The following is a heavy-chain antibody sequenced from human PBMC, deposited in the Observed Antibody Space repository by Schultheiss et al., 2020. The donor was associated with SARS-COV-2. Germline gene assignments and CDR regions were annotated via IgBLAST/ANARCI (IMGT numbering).Heavy chain of an antibody. Sequence: SETLSLTCTVSGGSIIPYFWSWIRQPPGKGLEWIGYIYYDGSTNYNPSLKSRVTISVDTSKNQFSLKLTSVTAAVTAVYYCARYGPYSFESWGHGTLVTVSS. V-gene: IGHV4-59*01. J-gene: IGHJ4*01. CDR2: IYYDGST. D-gene: IGHD4-17*01. CDR3: ARYGPYSFES. CDR1: GGSIIPYF.